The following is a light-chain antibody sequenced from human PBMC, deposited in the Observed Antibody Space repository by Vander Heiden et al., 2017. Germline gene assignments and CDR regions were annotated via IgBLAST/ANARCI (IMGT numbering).Light chain of an antibody. CDR2: HDS. V-gene: IGLV3-1*01. CDR3: QAWDSSTVV. CDR1: GAKY. J-gene: IGLJ2*01. Sequence: GAKYASWYQQKPGQSPVLFIFHDSKRPSGIPERFSGSSSGTTATLTISRTQAMDEADYYCQAWDSSTVVFGGGTKLTV.